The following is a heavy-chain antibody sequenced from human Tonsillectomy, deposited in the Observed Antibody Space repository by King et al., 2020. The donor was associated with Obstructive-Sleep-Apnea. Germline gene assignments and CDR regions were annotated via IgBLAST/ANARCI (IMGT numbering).Heavy chain of an antibody. Sequence: VRLVESGGGVVQPGRSLRLSCAASGFTFNTYGMHWVRQAPGKGLEWVAFISFDSAKKTYADSVKGRFSVSRDNSKNTMFLQMDSLRAEDTAMYYCAQDVLDSSGWEHRTYWGQGTLVTVSS. CDR2: ISFDSAKK. CDR3: AQDVLDSSGWEHRTY. V-gene: IGHV3-33*03. CDR1: GFTFNTYG. D-gene: IGHD3-22*01. J-gene: IGHJ4*02.